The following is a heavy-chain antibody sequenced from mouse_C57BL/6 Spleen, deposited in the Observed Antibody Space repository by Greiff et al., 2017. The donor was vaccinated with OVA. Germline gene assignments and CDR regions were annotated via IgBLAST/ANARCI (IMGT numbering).Heavy chain of an antibody. V-gene: IGHV5-4*01. D-gene: IGHD1-1*01. CDR3: ARDKTTVSPFSY. CDR1: GFTFSSYA. J-gene: IGHJ3*01. CDR2: ISDGGSYT. Sequence: EVQGVESGGGLVKPGGSLKLSCAASGFTFSSYAMSWVRQTPEKRLEWVATISDGGSYTYYSDNVKGRFTISRDNAKNNLYLQMSHLKSEDTAMYYCARDKTTVSPFSYWGQGTLVTVSA.